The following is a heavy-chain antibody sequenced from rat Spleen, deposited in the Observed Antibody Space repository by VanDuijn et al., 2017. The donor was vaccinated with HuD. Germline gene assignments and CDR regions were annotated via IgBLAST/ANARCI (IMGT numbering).Heavy chain of an antibody. CDR3: ARHDYSGFWFAY. J-gene: IGHJ3*01. Sequence: EVQLVESGGGLVQPGRSLKLSCAASGFTFSDYNMAWVRQAPKKGLEWVATISYDGSSTYYRDSVKGRFTISRDNAKSTLYLQMDSLRSEDTATYYCARHDYSGFWFAYWGQGTLVTVSS. D-gene: IGHD1-1*01. CDR1: GFTFSDYN. CDR2: ISYDGSST. V-gene: IGHV5-7*01.